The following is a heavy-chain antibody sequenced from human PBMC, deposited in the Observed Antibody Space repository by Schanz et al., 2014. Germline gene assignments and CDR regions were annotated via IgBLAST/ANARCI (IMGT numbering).Heavy chain of an antibody. V-gene: IGHV1-69*02. CDR2: IIPILGIA. CDR3: ASSGAGYSSSWDFDY. Sequence: QVQLVQSEAEVKKPGSSVKVSCKASGGTFSSYTISWVRQAPGQGLEWMGRIIPILGIANYAQNFQGRVTITADKSTSTAYMDVSSLRSEDTAVYYCASSGAGYSSSWDFDYWGRGTLVTVSS. D-gene: IGHD6-13*01. J-gene: IGHJ4*02. CDR1: GGTFSSYT.